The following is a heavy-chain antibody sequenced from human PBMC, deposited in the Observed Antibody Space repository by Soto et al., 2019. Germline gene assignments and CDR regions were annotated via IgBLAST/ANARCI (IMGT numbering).Heavy chain of an antibody. CDR2: ITPVFGTA. CDR1: ADTFNSYS. CDR3: ARSLEGTTVTNWFDP. Sequence: QVQLVQSGAEVTKPGSSVKVACKASADTFNSYSLSWLRQAPGQRLAWMGGITPVFGTADYAQSFEDRLTITADDSTSTVYMELSSLRSDDTAVYYCARSLEGTTVTNWFDPWGQGALVTVSS. J-gene: IGHJ5*02. V-gene: IGHV1-69*01. D-gene: IGHD4-17*01.